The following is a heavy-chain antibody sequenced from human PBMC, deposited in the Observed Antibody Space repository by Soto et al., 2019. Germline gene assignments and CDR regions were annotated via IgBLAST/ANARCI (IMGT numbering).Heavy chain of an antibody. CDR3: ARDDGYCSGGSCYGHGFDY. CDR1: GFTFSDNY. CDR2: ISSSSSYT. V-gene: IGHV3-11*06. J-gene: IGHJ4*02. Sequence: GGSLRLSCAASGFTFSDNYMIWFRQAPGKGPEWVSCISSSSSYTKYADSVKGRFTISRDNAKNSLYLQMNSLRAEDTAVYYCARDDGYCSGGSCYGHGFDYWGQGTLVTVSS. D-gene: IGHD2-15*01.